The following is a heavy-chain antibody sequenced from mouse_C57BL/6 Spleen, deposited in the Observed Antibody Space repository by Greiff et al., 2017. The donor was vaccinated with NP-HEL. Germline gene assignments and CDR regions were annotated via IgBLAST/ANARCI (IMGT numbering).Heavy chain of an antibody. D-gene: IGHD1-1*01. J-gene: IGHJ4*01. CDR2: IDPSDSYT. Sequence: QVHVKQPGAELVMPGASVKLSCKASGYTFTSYWMHWVKQRPGQGLEWIGEIDPSDSYTNYNQKFKGKSTLTVDKSSSTAYMQLSSLTSEDSAVYYCARGSGYYGAMDYWGQGTSVTVSS. CDR1: GYTFTSYW. CDR3: ARGSGYYGAMDY. V-gene: IGHV1-69*01.